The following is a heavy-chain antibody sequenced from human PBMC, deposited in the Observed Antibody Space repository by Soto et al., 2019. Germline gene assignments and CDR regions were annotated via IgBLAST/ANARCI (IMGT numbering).Heavy chain of an antibody. CDR2: IYPGDSDT. V-gene: IGHV5-51*01. CDR3: ARQYYDFWSGHEVYYYGMDV. D-gene: IGHD3-3*01. Sequence: GESLKISCKTSGYIFPSHWIAWVRQRPGKGLEWMGIIYPGDSDTRYSPSFQGQVTISADKSISTAYLQWSSLKASDTAMYYCARQYYDFWSGHEVYYYGMDVWGQGSTVTVSS. CDR1: GYIFPSHW. J-gene: IGHJ6*02.